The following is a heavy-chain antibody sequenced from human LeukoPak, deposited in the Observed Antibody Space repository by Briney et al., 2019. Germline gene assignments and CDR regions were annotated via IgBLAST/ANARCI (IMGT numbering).Heavy chain of an antibody. Sequence: SETLSLTCTVSGGSISSGSYYWSWIRQPAGKGLEWIGRIYTSGSTNCNPSLKSRVTISVDTSKNQFSLKLSSVTAADTAVYYCARSFWTPGHFDYWGQGTLVTVSS. CDR3: ARSFWTPGHFDY. J-gene: IGHJ4*02. CDR1: GGSISSGSYY. V-gene: IGHV4-61*02. CDR2: IYTSGST. D-gene: IGHD3/OR15-3a*01.